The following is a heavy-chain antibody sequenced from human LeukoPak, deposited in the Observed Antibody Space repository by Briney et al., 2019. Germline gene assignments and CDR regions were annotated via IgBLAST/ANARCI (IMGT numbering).Heavy chain of an antibody. Sequence: PSETLSLTCTVSGGSISSYYWSWIRQPPGKGLEWIGYIYYSGSTDYKPSLKSRVTISVDTSKNQFSLKLSSVTAADTAVYYCARQGGHDSSGYYSRGYHYYGMDVWGQGTTVTVSS. D-gene: IGHD3-22*01. J-gene: IGHJ6*02. CDR1: GGSISSYY. CDR2: IYYSGST. CDR3: ARQGGHDSSGYYSRGYHYYGMDV. V-gene: IGHV4-59*08.